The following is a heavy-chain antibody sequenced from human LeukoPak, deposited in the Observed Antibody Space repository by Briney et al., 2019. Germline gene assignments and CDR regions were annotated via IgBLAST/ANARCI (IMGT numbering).Heavy chain of an antibody. D-gene: IGHD3-10*01. CDR2: MNPNSGNT. V-gene: IGHV1-8*03. CDR1: GYTFTSYD. J-gene: IGHJ4*02. CDR3: ASPTNYGSGSYGY. Sequence: GASVKVSCKASGYTFTSYDINWVRQATGQGLEWMGWMNPNSGNTGYAQKFQGRVTITRNTSISTAYMELSSLRSEDTAVYYCASPTNYGSGSYGYWGQGTLVTVSS.